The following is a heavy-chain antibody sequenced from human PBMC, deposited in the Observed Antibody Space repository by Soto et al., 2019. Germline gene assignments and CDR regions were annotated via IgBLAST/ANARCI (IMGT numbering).Heavy chain of an antibody. CDR3: ARGWGAVADY. CDR2: INHSGST. V-gene: IGHV4-34*01. J-gene: IGHJ4*02. Sequence: QVQLQQWGAGLLKPSETLSLTCAVYGGSFTGYYWSWIRQPPGKGLEWIGEINHSGSTNYNPSLKSRVTISVDTSKNQCSLKLSSVTAADTAVYYCARGWGAVADYWGQGTLVTVSS. D-gene: IGHD6-19*01. CDR1: GGSFTGYY.